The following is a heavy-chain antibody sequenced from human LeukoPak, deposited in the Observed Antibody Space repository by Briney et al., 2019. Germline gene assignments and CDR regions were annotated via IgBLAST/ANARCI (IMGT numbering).Heavy chain of an antibody. CDR2: IGTGATIT. V-gene: IGHV3-11*04. CDR1: GVTFSDYY. D-gene: IGHD6-13*01. Sequence: GGSLRLSCAPSGVTFSDYYMSWIRQAPGKGLQRVSYIGTGATITYYADSVKGRFTISRDNAKNSLYLQMNSLRVEDTAVYYCARILEGYHYYMDVWGEGTTVTVSS. CDR3: ARILEGYHYYMDV. J-gene: IGHJ6*03.